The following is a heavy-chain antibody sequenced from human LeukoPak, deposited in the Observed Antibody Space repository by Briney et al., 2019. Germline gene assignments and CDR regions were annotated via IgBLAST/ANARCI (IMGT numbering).Heavy chain of an antibody. Sequence: GGSLRLSCAASGFTFSSYGMHWVRQAPGKGLEWVAVIWYDGSNKYYADSVKGRFTISRDNSKNTLYLQMNSLRAEDTAVYYCAKESVAARLPFDYWGQGTLVTVSS. J-gene: IGHJ4*02. V-gene: IGHV3-33*06. CDR3: AKESVAARLPFDY. CDR2: IWYDGSNK. D-gene: IGHD6-6*01. CDR1: GFTFSSYG.